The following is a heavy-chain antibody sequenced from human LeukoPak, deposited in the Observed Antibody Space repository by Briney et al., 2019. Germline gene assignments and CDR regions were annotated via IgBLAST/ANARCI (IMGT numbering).Heavy chain of an antibody. V-gene: IGHV4-59*01. CDR3: ARGDDWFDP. Sequence: PSETLSLTCTVSGGSLSSYYWSWLRQPPGKGLEWIGYIYYSGSTNYNPSLKSRVTISVDTSKNQFSLKLSSVTAANTAVYYCARGDDWFDPWGQGTLVTVSS. D-gene: IGHD5-24*01. J-gene: IGHJ5*02. CDR2: IYYSGST. CDR1: GGSLSSYY.